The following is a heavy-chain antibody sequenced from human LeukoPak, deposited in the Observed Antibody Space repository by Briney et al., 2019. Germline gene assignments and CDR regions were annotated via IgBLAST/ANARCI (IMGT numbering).Heavy chain of an antibody. J-gene: IGHJ4*02. D-gene: IGHD3-9*01. CDR3: ARPDDVYFDWLPFDY. V-gene: IGHV3-30-3*01. CDR1: GYIFSSYW. CDR2: ISYDGSNK. Sequence: GGSLRLSCVGSGYIFSSYWMNWVRQAPGKGLEWVAVISYDGSNKYYADSVKGRFTISRDNSKNTLYLQMNSLRAEDTAVYYCARPDDVYFDWLPFDYWGQGTLVTVSS.